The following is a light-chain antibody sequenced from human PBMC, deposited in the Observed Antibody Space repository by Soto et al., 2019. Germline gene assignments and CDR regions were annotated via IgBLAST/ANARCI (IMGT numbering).Light chain of an antibody. V-gene: IGKV1-5*03. CDR1: QGISTY. Sequence: DIQMTQSPSSLSASVGDRVTITCRASQGISTYLNWYQQKPGKAPKLLIYKASSLESGVPSRFSGSGSGTEFTLAISSLQADDFATYYCQQYKSYSLTFGGGTKVDIK. CDR2: KAS. J-gene: IGKJ4*01. CDR3: QQYKSYSLT.